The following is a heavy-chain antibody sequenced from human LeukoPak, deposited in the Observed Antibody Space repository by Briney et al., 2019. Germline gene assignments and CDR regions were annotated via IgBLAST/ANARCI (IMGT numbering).Heavy chain of an antibody. J-gene: IGHJ6*02. CDR2: INTNGSST. V-gene: IGHV3-74*01. D-gene: IGHD5-12*01. Sequence: GGSVTLSCAAWGFTFSSYWMHGPPRARGRAGVGFSRINTNGSSTSYADSVKGRFTISRDNAKNTLYLQMNSLRAEDTAVYYCASSVATIDYYYGMDVWGQGTTVTVSS. CDR3: ASSVATIDYYYGMDV. CDR1: GFTFSSYW.